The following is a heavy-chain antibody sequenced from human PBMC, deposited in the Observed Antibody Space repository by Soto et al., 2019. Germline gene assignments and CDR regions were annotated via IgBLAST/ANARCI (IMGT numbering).Heavy chain of an antibody. J-gene: IGHJ6*03. Sequence: EVQLVESGGGLVQPGGSLRLSCAASGFTFSSYSMNWVRQAPGKGLEWVSYISSSSSTIYYADSVKGRFTISRDNAKNSLYLQMNSLRAEDTAVYYCARDSHEGIYYYYYYMDVWGKGTTVTVSS. CDR2: ISSSSSTI. V-gene: IGHV3-48*01. CDR3: ARDSHEGIYYYYYYMDV. CDR1: GFTFSSYS.